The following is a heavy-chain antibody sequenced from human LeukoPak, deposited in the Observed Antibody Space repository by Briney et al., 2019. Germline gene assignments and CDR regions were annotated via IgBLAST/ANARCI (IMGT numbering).Heavy chain of an antibody. CDR3: ARGPSWGGDYDY. V-gene: IGHV1-69*05. CDR2: IIPIFGTA. J-gene: IGHJ4*02. D-gene: IGHD4-17*01. CDR1: GGTFSSYA. Sequence: ASVKVSCKASGGTFSSYAISWVRQAPGQGLEWMGGIIPIFGTANYAQKFQGRVTMTRDTSTSTVYMELNRLRSEDTAVYYCARGPSWGGDYDYWGQGTLVTVSS.